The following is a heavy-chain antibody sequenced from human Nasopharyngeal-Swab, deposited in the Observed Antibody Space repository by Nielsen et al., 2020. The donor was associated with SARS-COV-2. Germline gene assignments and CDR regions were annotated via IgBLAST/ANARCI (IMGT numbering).Heavy chain of an antibody. CDR1: GFIFKNYA. CDR2: ISGADDST. J-gene: IGHJ4*02. CDR3: ARAETGYSYGYPFDY. V-gene: IGHV3-23*01. Sequence: GGSLRLSCSASGFIFKNYAMNWVRQAPGRGLEWVSAISGADDSTKYADSVKGRFTISRDNSKNTLYLQMNSLRAEDTAVYYCARAETGYSYGYPFDYWGQGTLVTVSS. D-gene: IGHD5-18*01.